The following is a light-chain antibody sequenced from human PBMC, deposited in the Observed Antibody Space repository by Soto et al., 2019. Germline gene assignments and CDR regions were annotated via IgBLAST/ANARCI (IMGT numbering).Light chain of an antibody. CDR2: GAS. Sequence: EIVMTQSPATLSVSPGERATLSCRASQSVSSNLAWYQQKPGQAPRLLIYGASTRATGIPARFSGSGSGTEFTLTISSLQSEDFAVYYCQQRSNWPLNFGGGTKVDIK. V-gene: IGKV3-15*01. J-gene: IGKJ4*01. CDR1: QSVSSN. CDR3: QQRSNWPLN.